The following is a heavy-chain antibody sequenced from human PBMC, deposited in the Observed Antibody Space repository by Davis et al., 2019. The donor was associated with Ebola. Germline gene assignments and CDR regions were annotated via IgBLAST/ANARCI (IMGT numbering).Heavy chain of an antibody. CDR3: AGSRYSIAAAGTKGYYYYYGMDV. J-gene: IGHJ6*02. V-gene: IGHV3-30-3*01. CDR2: ISYDGSNK. Sequence: GESLKISCAASGFTFSSYEMHWVRQAPGKGLEWVAVISYDGSNKYYADSVKGRFTISRDNAKNSLYLQMNSLRAEDTAVYYCAGSRYSIAAAGTKGYYYYYGMDVWGQGTTVTVSS. D-gene: IGHD6-13*01. CDR1: GFTFSSYE.